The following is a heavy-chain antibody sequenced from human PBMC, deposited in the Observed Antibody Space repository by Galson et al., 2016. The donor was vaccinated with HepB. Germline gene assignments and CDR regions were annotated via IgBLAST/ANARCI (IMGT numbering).Heavy chain of an antibody. J-gene: IGHJ4*02. CDR3: ARVRYDFWCGYPKGPFDY. CDR2: IYHSGST. D-gene: IGHD3-3*01. V-gene: IGHV4-38-2*02. Sequence: ETLSLTCTVSGYSISSGYYWGWIRPPTGTGLEWIGSIYHSGSTYYNPPLQSRLTISVDTSKSQFSLKLSSVTAADTAVYDCARVRYDFWCGYPKGPFDYWGQGTLVTVYS. CDR1: GYSISSGYY.